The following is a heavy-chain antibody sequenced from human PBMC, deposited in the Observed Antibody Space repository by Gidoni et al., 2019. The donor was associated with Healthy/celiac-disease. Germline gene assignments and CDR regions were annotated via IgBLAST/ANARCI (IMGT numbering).Heavy chain of an antibody. CDR2: ISGSGGST. Sequence: EVQLLESGGGLVQPGGSLRLSCAASGFTFSSYAMSWVRQAPGKGLEWVSAISGSGGSTYYADSVKGRFTISRDNSKNTLYLQMNSLRAEDTAVYYCAKGAAGIVVVATRHDAFDIWGQGTMVTVSS. J-gene: IGHJ3*02. D-gene: IGHD3-22*01. V-gene: IGHV3-23*01. CDR3: AKGAAGIVVVATRHDAFDI. CDR1: GFTFSSYA.